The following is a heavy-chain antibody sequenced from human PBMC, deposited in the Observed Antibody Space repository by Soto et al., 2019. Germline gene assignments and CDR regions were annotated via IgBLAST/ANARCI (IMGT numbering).Heavy chain of an antibody. Sequence: GGSLRLSCAASGFTFSTYAMTWVRQAPGQGLEWVSSISFSGGTTYYAESVKGRFTISRDNSKNTLYLQMTSLRVDDTAIYFCAKEWAGDAFDIWGQGTMVTV. V-gene: IGHV3-23*01. D-gene: IGHD6-19*01. J-gene: IGHJ3*02. CDR3: AKEWAGDAFDI. CDR1: GFTFSTYA. CDR2: ISFSGGTT.